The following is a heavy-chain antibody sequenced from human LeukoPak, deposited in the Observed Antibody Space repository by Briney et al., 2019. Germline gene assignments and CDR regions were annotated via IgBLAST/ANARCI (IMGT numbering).Heavy chain of an antibody. Sequence: PGGSLRLSCAASGFTFSAYTMNWVRQAPGKGLEWVSYINTRSSTIYHADSVKGRFTISRDNAKNSLYLQMNSLRVEDMAVYYCAREKPTSDYYYYGMDVWGQGTTITVSS. CDR2: INTRSSTI. D-gene: IGHD2-2*01. V-gene: IGHV3-48*01. CDR3: AREKPTSDYYYYGMDV. J-gene: IGHJ6*02. CDR1: GFTFSAYT.